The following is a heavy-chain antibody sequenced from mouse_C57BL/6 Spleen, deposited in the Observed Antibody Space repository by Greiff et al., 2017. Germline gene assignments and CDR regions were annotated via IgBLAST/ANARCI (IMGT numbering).Heavy chain of an antibody. J-gene: IGHJ4*01. CDR3: ARGGYYGSRGAMDY. Sequence: VQLKESGGGLVKPGGSLKLSCAASGFTFSSYAMSWVRQTPEKRLEWVATISDGGSYTYYPDNVKGRFTISRDNAKNNLYLQMSHLKSEDTAMYYCARGGYYGSRGAMDYWGQGTSVTVSS. CDR2: ISDGGSYT. D-gene: IGHD1-1*01. V-gene: IGHV5-4*01. CDR1: GFTFSSYA.